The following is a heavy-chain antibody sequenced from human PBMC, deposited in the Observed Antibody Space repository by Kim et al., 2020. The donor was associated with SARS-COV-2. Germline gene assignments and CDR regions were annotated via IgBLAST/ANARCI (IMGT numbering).Heavy chain of an antibody. CDR3: TTDSGSYFY. CDR2: GGTT. J-gene: IGHJ4*02. V-gene: IGHV3-15*01. D-gene: IGHD1-26*01. Sequence: GGTTDYAAPVKGRFTISRDDSKNTLYLQMNSLKTEDTAVYYCTTDSGSYFYWGQGTLVTVSS.